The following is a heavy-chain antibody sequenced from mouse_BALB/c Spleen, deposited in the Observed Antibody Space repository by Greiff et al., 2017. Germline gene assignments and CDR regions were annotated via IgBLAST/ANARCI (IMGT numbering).Heavy chain of an antibody. V-gene: IGHV5-12-2*01. J-gene: IGHJ2*01. Sequence: EVQGVESGGGLVQPGGSLKLSCAASGFTFSSYTMSWVRQTPEKRLEWVAYISNGGGSTYYPDTVKGRFTISRDNAKNTLYLQMSSLKSEDTAMYYCARRNYGSSSFDYWGQGTTLTVSS. D-gene: IGHD1-1*01. CDR2: ISNGGGST. CDR3: ARRNYGSSSFDY. CDR1: GFTFSSYT.